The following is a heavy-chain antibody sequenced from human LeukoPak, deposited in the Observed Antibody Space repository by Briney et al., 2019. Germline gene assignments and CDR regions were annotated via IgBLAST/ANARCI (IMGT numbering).Heavy chain of an antibody. CDR2: IYHSGSA. CDR1: GYSVSSDYY. CDR3: ARGPYYNDSSGNFDY. V-gene: IGHV4-38-2*02. Sequence: SETLSLTCTVSGYSVSSDYYWGWIRQPPGKGLEWIGSIYHSGSAYYNPSLKSRVTISVDTSKNQFSLKLSSVTAADTAVYYCARGPYYNDSSGNFDYWGQGTLVTVSS. J-gene: IGHJ4*02. D-gene: IGHD3-22*01.